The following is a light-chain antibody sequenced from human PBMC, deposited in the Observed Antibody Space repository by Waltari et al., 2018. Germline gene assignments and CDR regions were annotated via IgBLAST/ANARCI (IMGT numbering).Light chain of an antibody. CDR3: QQYYDTPRT. CDR2: AAS. Sequence: IQMTQSPSSLSASVGHRVTITCRASQDIGNSLAWYQQKPGKAPKLLLYAASTLESGVPSRFSGSGSGTAYTLTISSLQPEDFATYYCQQYYDTPRTFGQGTRVEIK. J-gene: IGKJ1*01. CDR1: QDIGNS. V-gene: IGKV1-NL1*01.